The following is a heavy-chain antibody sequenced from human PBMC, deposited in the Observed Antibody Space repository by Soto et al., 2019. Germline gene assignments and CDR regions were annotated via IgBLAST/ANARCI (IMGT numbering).Heavy chain of an antibody. CDR1: GGSISSSSYY. CDR2: IYYSGST. CDR3: ARLTRKGNWFDP. V-gene: IGHV4-39*01. J-gene: IGHJ5*02. Sequence: PSETLSLTCTVSGGSISSSSYYWGWIRQPPGKGLEWIGSIYYSGSTYYNPSLKSRVTISVDTSKNQFSLKLSSVTAADTAVYYCARLTRKGNWFDPWGQGTLVTVSS. D-gene: IGHD3-10*01.